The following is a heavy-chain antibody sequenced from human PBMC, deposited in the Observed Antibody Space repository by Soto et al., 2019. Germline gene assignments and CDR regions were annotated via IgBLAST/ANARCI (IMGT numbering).Heavy chain of an antibody. D-gene: IGHD3-3*01. CDR3: TTISARFLEWPSGFDY. CDR2: IKSKTDGGTT. CDR1: GFTFSNAW. Sequence: PGGSLRLSCAASGFTFSNAWMSRVRQAPGKGLEWVGRIKSKTDGGTTDYAAPVKGRFTISRDDSKNTLYLQMNSLKTEDTAVYYCTTISARFLEWPSGFDYWGQGTLVTVSS. J-gene: IGHJ4*02. V-gene: IGHV3-15*01.